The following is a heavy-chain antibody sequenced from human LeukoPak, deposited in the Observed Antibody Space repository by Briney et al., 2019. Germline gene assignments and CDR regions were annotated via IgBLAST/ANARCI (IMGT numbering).Heavy chain of an antibody. CDR3: AKYSGIAYFDY. Sequence: PGGSLRLSCAASGLTFSSYAMSWVRQAPGRGLEWVSSISGGGGRTYYADSVKGRFTISRDNSKNTLNLQMDSLRAEDTAIYYCAKYSGIAYFDYWGQGILVTVSS. D-gene: IGHD2-21*01. CDR2: ISGGGGRT. J-gene: IGHJ4*02. V-gene: IGHV3-23*01. CDR1: GLTFSSYA.